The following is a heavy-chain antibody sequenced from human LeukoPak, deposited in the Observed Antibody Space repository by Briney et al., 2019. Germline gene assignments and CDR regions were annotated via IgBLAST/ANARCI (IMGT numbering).Heavy chain of an antibody. CDR1: SYTFTNYA. J-gene: IGHJ6*03. V-gene: IGHV1-18*01. Sequence: RASVKVSCKASSYTFTNYAFTWVRQAPGQGLEWMGWISAYNGNTNYAQKLQGRVTMTTDTSTSTAYMELRSLRSDDTAVYYCARDRIFVGQQLVKDYYYYYYMDVWGKGTTVTISS. CDR3: ARDRIFVGQQLVKDYYYYYYMDV. D-gene: IGHD6-13*01. CDR2: ISAYNGNT.